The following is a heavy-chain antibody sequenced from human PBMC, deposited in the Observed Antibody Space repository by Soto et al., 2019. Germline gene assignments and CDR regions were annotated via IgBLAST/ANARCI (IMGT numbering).Heavy chain of an antibody. CDR2: TYYRSKWYS. V-gene: IGHV6-1*01. D-gene: IGHD6-13*01. CDR1: GDSVSSNSVT. Sequence: SQTLSLTCAISGDSVSSNSVTWSWIRQSPSRGLEWLGRTYYRSKWYSDYAVSVTSRILINPDTSKNQFSLQLNSVTPEDTAVYYCARGVFSSTLVGFDYWGQGTLVTVSS. J-gene: IGHJ4*02. CDR3: ARGVFSSTLVGFDY.